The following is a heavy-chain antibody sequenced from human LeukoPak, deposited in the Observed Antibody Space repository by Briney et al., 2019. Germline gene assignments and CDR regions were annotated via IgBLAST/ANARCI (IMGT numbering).Heavy chain of an antibody. Sequence: ASETLSLTCTVSGDSINSSTYYWAWIRRPPGKGLEWIGSMYYSGSIDYNPSLNSRVTISVDTSKNQFSLKLTSVTAADTAVYYCARDHYDSSGYLHYFYYMDVWGKGTTVTVSS. CDR2: MYYSGSI. J-gene: IGHJ6*03. V-gene: IGHV4-39*07. D-gene: IGHD3-22*01. CDR1: GDSINSSTYY. CDR3: ARDHYDSSGYLHYFYYMDV.